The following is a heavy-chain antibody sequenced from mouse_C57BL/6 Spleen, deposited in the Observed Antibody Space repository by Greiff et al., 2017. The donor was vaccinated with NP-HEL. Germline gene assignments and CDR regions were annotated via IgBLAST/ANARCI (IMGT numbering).Heavy chain of an antibody. D-gene: IGHD1-1*01. CDR3: ARSYGSSYVYAIDY. J-gene: IGHJ4*01. CDR1: GYTFTSYW. V-gene: IGHV1-64*01. Sequence: QVQLKEPGAELVKPGASVKLSCKASGYTFTSYWMHWVKQRPGQGLEWIGMIHPNSGSTNYNEKFKSKATLTVDKSSSTAYMQLSSLTSEDAAVYDCARSYGSSYVYAIDYWGQGTSVTVSS. CDR2: IHPNSGST.